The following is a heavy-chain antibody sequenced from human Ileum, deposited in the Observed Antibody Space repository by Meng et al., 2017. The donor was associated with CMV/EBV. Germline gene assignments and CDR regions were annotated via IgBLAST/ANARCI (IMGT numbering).Heavy chain of an antibody. CDR1: GGSFNNPA. V-gene: IGHV1-69*12. Sequence: QVQVMQAGAEVEEPGSSMKVFCKSFGGSFNNPAFHLVRQAPGQGLEWMGGIIANFKTPNYAKKFQGRLTITADESTGTSYMELTSLTSEDTAVYYCARGFLNGYQPFDYWGQGTLVTVSS. D-gene: IGHD5-24*01. CDR2: IIANFKTP. J-gene: IGHJ4*02. CDR3: ARGFLNGYQPFDY.